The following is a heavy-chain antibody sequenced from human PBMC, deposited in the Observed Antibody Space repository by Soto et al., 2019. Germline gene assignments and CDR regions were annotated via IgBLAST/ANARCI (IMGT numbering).Heavy chain of an antibody. CDR3: AKGYYYDSSGYSFIDY. J-gene: IGHJ4*02. CDR1: GFTFSSYA. V-gene: IGHV3-23*01. Sequence: GGSLRLSCAASGFTFSSYAMSWVRQAPGKGLEWVSAISGSGGSTYYADSVKGRFTISRDNSKNTLYLQMTSLRAEDTAVYYCAKGYYYDSSGYSFIDYWGQGTLVTVSS. D-gene: IGHD3-22*01. CDR2: ISGSGGST.